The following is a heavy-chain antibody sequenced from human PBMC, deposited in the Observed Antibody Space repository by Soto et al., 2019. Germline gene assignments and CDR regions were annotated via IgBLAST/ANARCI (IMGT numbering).Heavy chain of an antibody. Sequence: QVQLVQSGAEVKKPGASVKVSCKASGYTFTSYYMHWVRQAPGQGLEWMGIINPSGGSTSYAQKFQGRVTMTRDTCTSTVYMELSSLRSEDTAVYYCARGYVTFGGVNDGYYGMDVWGQGTTVTVSS. D-gene: IGHD3-16*01. V-gene: IGHV1-46*01. CDR2: INPSGGST. J-gene: IGHJ6*02. CDR1: GYTFTSYY. CDR3: ARGYVTFGGVNDGYYGMDV.